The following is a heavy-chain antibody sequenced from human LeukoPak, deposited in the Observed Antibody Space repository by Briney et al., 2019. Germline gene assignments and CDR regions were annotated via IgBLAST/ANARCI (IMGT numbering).Heavy chain of an antibody. Sequence: SETLSLTCTVSGGSISSYYWSWIRQPAGKGLERIGGIYTSGSTNYNPSLKSRVTMSVDTSKNQFSLKLSSVTAADTAVYYCARDYKDWVAATFPYYYYYMDVWGKGTTVTISS. V-gene: IGHV4-4*07. CDR3: ARDYKDWVAATFPYYYYYMDV. CDR1: GGSISSYY. J-gene: IGHJ6*03. CDR2: IYTSGST. D-gene: IGHD2-15*01.